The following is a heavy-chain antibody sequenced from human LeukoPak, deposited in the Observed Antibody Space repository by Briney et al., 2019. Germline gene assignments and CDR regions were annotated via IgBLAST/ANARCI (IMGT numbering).Heavy chain of an antibody. J-gene: IGHJ4*02. D-gene: IGHD1-26*01. CDR1: GFTFSSYA. V-gene: IGHV3-30*04. Sequence: GGSLRLSCAASGFTFSSYAMHWVRQAPGKGLEGVAVISYDGSNKYYADFVKGRFTISRDNSKNTLYLQMNSLRAEDTSVYYCARASYSGSYRIDYWGQGTLVTVSS. CDR3: ARASYSGSYRIDY. CDR2: ISYDGSNK.